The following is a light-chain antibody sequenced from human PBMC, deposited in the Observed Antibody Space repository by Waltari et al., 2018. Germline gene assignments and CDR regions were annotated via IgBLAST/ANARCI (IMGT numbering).Light chain of an antibody. CDR3: SARNGRADQVV. CDR1: SLRTSF. CDR2: GKD. V-gene: IGLV3-19*01. Sequence: SAELAQDPAVSVALGQTIRITCQGDSLRTSFASWYQLKPGQAPLLVIYGKDKRPSGVPDRISGYSSGTTSSLTITVTQAEDEADYYCSARNGRADQVVFAGGTKVTVL. J-gene: IGLJ3*02.